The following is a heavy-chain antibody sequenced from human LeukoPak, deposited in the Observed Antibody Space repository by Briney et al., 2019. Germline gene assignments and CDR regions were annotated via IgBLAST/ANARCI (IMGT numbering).Heavy chain of an antibody. D-gene: IGHD3-10*01. CDR1: GYTFTGYY. Sequence: GASVKVSCKASGYTFTGYYMHWVRQPPGQGLEWMGWINPNSGGTNYAQKFQGRVTMTRDTSISTAYMELSRLRSDDTAVYYCARSLGETPLTSFDHWGQGTLVTVSS. V-gene: IGHV1-2*02. CDR3: ARSLGETPLTSFDH. CDR2: INPNSGGT. J-gene: IGHJ4*02.